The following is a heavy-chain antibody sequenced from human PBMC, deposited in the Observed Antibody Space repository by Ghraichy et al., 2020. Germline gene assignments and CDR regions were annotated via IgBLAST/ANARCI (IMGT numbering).Heavy chain of an antibody. CDR2: VYYSART. Sequence: SETLSLTCTVSGGSISTYFWNWIRQPPGKGLEWIGYVYYSARTKYNPSLKSRVTISVDTSKNQFSLKLSSVTAADTAVYYCARGYTYGPHFDYWGQGTLVTVSS. J-gene: IGHJ4*02. CDR3: ARGYTYGPHFDY. D-gene: IGHD5-18*01. CDR1: GGSISTYF. V-gene: IGHV4-59*01.